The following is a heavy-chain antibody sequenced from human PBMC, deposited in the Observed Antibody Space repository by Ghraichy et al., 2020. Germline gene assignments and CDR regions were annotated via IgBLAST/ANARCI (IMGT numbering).Heavy chain of an antibody. J-gene: IGHJ4*02. CDR3: ARDSGLGWELSRFDY. V-gene: IGHV3-23*01. CDR2: ISGSGGST. D-gene: IGHD1-26*01. Sequence: GGSLRLSCAASGFTFSNYAMSWVRQAPGKGLEWVSDISGSGGSTNYADSVKGRFTISRDNSENTLYLQMNSLRAEDTAIFYCARDSGLGWELSRFDYWGQVTLVRVPS. CDR1: GFTFSNYA.